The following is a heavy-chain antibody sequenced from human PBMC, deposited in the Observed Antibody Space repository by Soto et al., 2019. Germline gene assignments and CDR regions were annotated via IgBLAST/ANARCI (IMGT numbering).Heavy chain of an antibody. CDR3: ARGEMATYFDY. D-gene: IGHD5-12*01. Sequence: PSETLSLTCTVSGGSISSYYWSWIRQPPGKGLEWIGYIYYSGSTNYNPSLKSRVTISVDTSKNQFSLKLSSVTAADTAVYYCARGEMATYFDYWGQGTLVTVSS. CDR1: GGSISSYY. J-gene: IGHJ4*02. V-gene: IGHV4-59*01. CDR2: IYYSGST.